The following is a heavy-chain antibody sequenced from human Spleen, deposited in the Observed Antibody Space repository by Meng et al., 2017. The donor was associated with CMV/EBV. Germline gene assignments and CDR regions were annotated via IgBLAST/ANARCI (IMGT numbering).Heavy chain of an antibody. CDR1: GGSFSDYY. V-gene: IGHV4-34*01. CDR2: INHSGDT. CDR3: ATQDAFCSVF. D-gene: IGHD2-15*01. J-gene: IGHJ4*02. Sequence: GSLRLSCAVSGGSFSDYYWSWIRQPPGKGLEWIGEINHSGDTNYNPSLKSRVTVSVDTSKNQFSLQLSSVTAADTAVYYCATQDAFCSVFWGQGALVTVSS.